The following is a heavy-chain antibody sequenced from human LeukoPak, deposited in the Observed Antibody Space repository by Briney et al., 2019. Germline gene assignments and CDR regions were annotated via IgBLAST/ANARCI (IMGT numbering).Heavy chain of an antibody. CDR1: VFTFSSYS. Sequence: GGSLRLSCTASVFTFSSYSMNWVRQARGKGLEWVSSISSSSSYIYYADSVKGRFTISRDNAKNSLYLQMNSLRAEDTAVYYCARAVVPAAMLGWFDPWGQGTLVTVSS. J-gene: IGHJ5*02. CDR2: ISSSSSYI. CDR3: ARAVVPAAMLGWFDP. V-gene: IGHV3-21*01. D-gene: IGHD2-2*01.